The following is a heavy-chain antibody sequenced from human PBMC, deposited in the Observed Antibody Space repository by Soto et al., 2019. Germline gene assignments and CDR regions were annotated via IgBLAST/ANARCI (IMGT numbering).Heavy chain of an antibody. V-gene: IGHV5-10-1*01. CDR1: GYSFTSYW. D-gene: IGHD2-2*01. Sequence: PGESLKISCQGSGYSFTSYWISWVRQMPGKGLGWVGRIDPSDSYTNYSPSFQGHVTISADKSISTAYLQWSSLKASDTAMYYCARYCSSTSCYGLTRGGYYYYGMDVWGQGTTVTVSS. J-gene: IGHJ6*02. CDR2: IDPSDSYT. CDR3: ARYCSSTSCYGLTRGGYYYYGMDV.